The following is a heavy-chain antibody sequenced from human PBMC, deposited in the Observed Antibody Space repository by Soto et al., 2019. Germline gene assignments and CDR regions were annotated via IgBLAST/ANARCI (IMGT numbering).Heavy chain of an antibody. CDR2: IYRDDDK. Sequence: QITLKESGPTLVEPTQTLTLTCTFSGFSFSTSGVSVGWIRQPPGKALEGLALIYRDDDKRYSPSLKNRLTITKYHSRNQVVLTLTNVDPVDTATYYCANIRRLMSTLKYAVFDYWGKGIPVIVSS. J-gene: IGHJ4*02. CDR3: ANIRRLMSTLKYAVFDY. CDR1: GFSFSTSGVS. D-gene: IGHD2-8*01. V-gene: IGHV2-5*02.